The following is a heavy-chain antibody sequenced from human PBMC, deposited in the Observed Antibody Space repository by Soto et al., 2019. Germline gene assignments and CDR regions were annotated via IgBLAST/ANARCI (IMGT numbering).Heavy chain of an antibody. CDR2: IIPILGIA. Sequence: SVKVSCKASGGTFSSYTISWVRQAPGQGLEWMGRIIPILGIANYAQKFQGRVTITADKSTSTAYMELSSLRSEDTAVYYCARHSNCSSTSCQAYYYYYMDVWGKGTTVTVSS. V-gene: IGHV1-69*02. D-gene: IGHD2-2*01. J-gene: IGHJ6*03. CDR3: ARHSNCSSTSCQAYYYYYMDV. CDR1: GGTFSSYT.